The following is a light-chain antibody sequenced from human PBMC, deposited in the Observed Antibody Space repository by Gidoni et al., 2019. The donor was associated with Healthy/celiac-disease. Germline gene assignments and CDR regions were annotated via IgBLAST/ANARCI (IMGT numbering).Light chain of an antibody. V-gene: IGKV2-28*01. J-gene: IGKJ5*01. CDR2: LGS. CDR1: QSLLHSNGYNY. CDR3: IQALQTPPVT. Sequence: DIVMTQSPLSLPVTPGEPASISSRSSQSLLHSNGYNYLDCYLQKPGQSPQLLIYLGSNRASGVPDRFSGSGSGTDFTLKISRVEAEDVGVYYCIQALQTPPVTFGQGIRLEIK.